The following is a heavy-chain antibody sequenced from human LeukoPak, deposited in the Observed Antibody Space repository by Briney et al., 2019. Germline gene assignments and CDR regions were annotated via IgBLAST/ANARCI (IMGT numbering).Heavy chain of an antibody. V-gene: IGHV4-39*07. D-gene: IGHD2-15*01. CDR3: ARAGRYCSGGSCRYYYYYGMDV. J-gene: IGHJ6*02. CDR2: INHSGST. CDR1: GGSISSSSYY. Sequence: PSETLSLTCTVSGGSISSSSYYWSWIRQPPGKGLEWIGEINHSGSTNYNPSLKSRVTISVDTSKNQFSLKLSSVTAADTAVYYCARAGRYCSGGSCRYYYYYGMDVWGQGTTVTVSS.